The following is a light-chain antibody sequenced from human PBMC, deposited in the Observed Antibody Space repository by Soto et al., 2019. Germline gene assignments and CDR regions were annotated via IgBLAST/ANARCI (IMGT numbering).Light chain of an antibody. CDR1: TSNIASNP. J-gene: IGLJ3*02. CDR2: SDS. CDR3: AAWDDNLNAFV. Sequence: QSVVTQPPSASGTPGQRVTMSCAGTTSNIASNPVNWYQQLPGSAPKRLIYSDSLRPSGVPDRFSGSKSGTSASLTIAGLQSVDEATYYCAAWDDNLNAFVFGGGTKLTVL. V-gene: IGLV1-44*01.